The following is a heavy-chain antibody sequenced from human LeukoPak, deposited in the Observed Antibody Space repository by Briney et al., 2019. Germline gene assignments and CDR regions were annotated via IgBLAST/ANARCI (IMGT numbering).Heavy chain of an antibody. CDR1: GGSISSSSYY. CDR3: ARGWGRLQRNFQGYFDY. J-gene: IGHJ4*02. D-gene: IGHD1-1*01. V-gene: IGHV4-39*07. Sequence: SETLSLTCTVSGGSISSSSYYWGWIRQPPGKGLEWIGSIYYSGSTYYNPSLKSRVTISVDTSKSQFSLKLSSVTAADTAVYYCARGWGRLQRNFQGYFDYWGQGTLVTVSS. CDR2: IYYSGST.